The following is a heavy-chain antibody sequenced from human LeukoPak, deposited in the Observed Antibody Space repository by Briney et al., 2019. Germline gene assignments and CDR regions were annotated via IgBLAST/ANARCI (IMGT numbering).Heavy chain of an antibody. V-gene: IGHV1-46*01. CDR1: GYTFTSYY. J-gene: IGHJ4*02. Sequence: ASVKVSCKAPGYTFTSYYMHWVRQAPGQGLEWMGIINPSGGSTSYAQKFQGRVTMTTDTSTSTAYMELRSLRSDDTAVYYCARGGSSSYASKVDYWGQGTLVTVSS. CDR2: INPSGGST. CDR3: ARGGSSSYASKVDY. D-gene: IGHD6-13*01.